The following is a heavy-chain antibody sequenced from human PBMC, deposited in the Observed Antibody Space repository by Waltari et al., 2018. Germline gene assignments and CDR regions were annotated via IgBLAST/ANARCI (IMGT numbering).Heavy chain of an antibody. D-gene: IGHD5-12*01. CDR2: ISPYSGNT. J-gene: IGHJ4*02. Sequence: QVQLVQSGGEVKKPGASVKVSCKASGYTFNIYVISWVRQAPGQGLELMGWISPYSGNTNYAPNLQGRVTMTTDTSTSTAYMELRSLRSDDTAVYYCARGGGYSGYDEFDYWGQGTLVTVSS. CDR3: ARGGGYSGYDEFDY. V-gene: IGHV1-18*04. CDR1: GYTFNIYV.